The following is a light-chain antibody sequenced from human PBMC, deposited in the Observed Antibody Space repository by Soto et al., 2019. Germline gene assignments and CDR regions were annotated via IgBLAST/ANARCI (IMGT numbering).Light chain of an antibody. CDR3: QPRSNSFT. V-gene: IGKV3-11*01. CDR1: QSVGTS. J-gene: IGKJ3*01. CDR2: DAS. Sequence: DIVLTQSPDTLSLSPGERATLSCRASQSVGTSLAWYQQKPGQAPRLVMYDASNRATGIPARFSGSGSGTDFTLTISSLEPEDFAVYYCQPRSNSFTFGPGTKVDIE.